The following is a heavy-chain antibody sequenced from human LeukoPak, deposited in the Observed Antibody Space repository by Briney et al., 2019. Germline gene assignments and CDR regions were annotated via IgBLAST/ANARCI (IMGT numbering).Heavy chain of an antibody. J-gene: IGHJ4*02. V-gene: IGHV4-34*01. CDR1: GGSFSGYY. CDR2: INHSGST. CDR3: ARGRPYMVRGVIFVN. Sequence: SETLSLTCAVYGGSFSGYYWSWIRQPPGKGLEWIGEINHSGSTNYNPSLKSRVTISVDTSKNQFSLKLSSVTAADTAVYYCARGRPYMVRGVIFVNWGQGTLVTVSS. D-gene: IGHD3-10*01.